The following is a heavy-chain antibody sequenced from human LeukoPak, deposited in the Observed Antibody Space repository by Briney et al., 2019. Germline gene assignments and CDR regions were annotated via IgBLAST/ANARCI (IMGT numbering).Heavy chain of an antibody. CDR3: TRGIMDYDFWSGYWYYYMDV. J-gene: IGHJ6*03. CDR2: IKRKTDDGTT. Sequence: GGSLTLSCGASGFTFSNAWMSWARQAPGEGLEWVGRIKRKTDDGTTDYAAPVKGRFTISRDDSKNTLYMQMNSLKTENTAVYYCTRGIMDYDFWSGYWYYYMDVWGKGTTVTVSS. CDR1: GFTFSNAW. D-gene: IGHD3-3*01. V-gene: IGHV3-15*01.